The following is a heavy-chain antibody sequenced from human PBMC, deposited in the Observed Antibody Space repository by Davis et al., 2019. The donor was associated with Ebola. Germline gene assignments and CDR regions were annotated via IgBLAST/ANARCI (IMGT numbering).Heavy chain of an antibody. V-gene: IGHV1-18*04. Sequence: AASVKVSCKASGYTFTSYGISWVRQAPRQGLEWMGWISTYNGNTNFAQKLQGRVTMTRDTSTSTVYMELSSLRSEDTAVYYCARDRSGAIAVAGTGSDYWGQGTLVTVSS. CDR3: ARDRSGAIAVAGTGSDY. D-gene: IGHD6-19*01. J-gene: IGHJ4*02. CDR1: GYTFTSYG. CDR2: ISTYNGNT.